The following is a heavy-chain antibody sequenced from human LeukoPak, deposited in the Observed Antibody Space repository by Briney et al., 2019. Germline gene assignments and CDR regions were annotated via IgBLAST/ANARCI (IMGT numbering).Heavy chain of an antibody. CDR1: GYSFSDFG. CDR2: ISTYNGNT. J-gene: IGHJ6*03. CDR3: ARGVDYYYYMDV. Sequence: GASVKVSCKASGYSFSDFGFSWVRQAPGQGFEWMGWISTYNGNTKYAQKFQGRVTMTTDTSTSTAYMELRSLRSDDTAVYYCARGVDYYYYMDVWGKGTTVTVSS. V-gene: IGHV1-18*01.